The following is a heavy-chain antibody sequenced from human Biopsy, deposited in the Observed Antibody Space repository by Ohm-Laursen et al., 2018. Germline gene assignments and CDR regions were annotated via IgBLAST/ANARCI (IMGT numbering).Heavy chain of an antibody. CDR1: GGTFSNYG. Sequence: SVKVSCKAPGGTFSNYGANWVRQAPGQGLEWLGGNIPILGTGNYAQKFQDRVTVAADTSTSTATTELRSLRSDDTAVYYCATKLTGYFHHWGQGTLVIVSS. CDR2: NIPILGTG. D-gene: IGHD3-9*01. CDR3: ATKLTGYFHH. V-gene: IGHV1-69*06. J-gene: IGHJ1*01.